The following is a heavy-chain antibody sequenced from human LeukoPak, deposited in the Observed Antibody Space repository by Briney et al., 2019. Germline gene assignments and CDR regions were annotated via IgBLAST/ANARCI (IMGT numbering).Heavy chain of an antibody. CDR3: ARDGYGSFGVDY. J-gene: IGHJ4*02. D-gene: IGHD3-10*01. Sequence: PGRSLRLSCAASGFTFSSYSMNWVRQAPGKGLEWVSSISSSSSYIYYADSVKGRFTISRDNAKNSLYLQMNSLRAEDTAVYYCARDGYGSFGVDYWGQGTLVTVSS. CDR1: GFTFSSYS. V-gene: IGHV3-21*01. CDR2: ISSSSSYI.